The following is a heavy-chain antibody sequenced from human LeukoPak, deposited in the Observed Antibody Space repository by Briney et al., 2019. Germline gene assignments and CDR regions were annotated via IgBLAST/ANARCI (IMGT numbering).Heavy chain of an antibody. CDR1: GGSISTNYY. Sequence: SETLSLTCTVSGGSISTNYYWGWIRQPPGKGLEWIGTIYSSGTTYYNPSLKSRVTISVDTSKNQFSLNLNSVTAADTALYYCARQRITAADGTKGNIDYWGQGTLVTVSS. CDR2: IYSSGTT. J-gene: IGHJ4*02. CDR3: ARQRITAADGTKGNIDY. V-gene: IGHV4-39*01. D-gene: IGHD6-13*01.